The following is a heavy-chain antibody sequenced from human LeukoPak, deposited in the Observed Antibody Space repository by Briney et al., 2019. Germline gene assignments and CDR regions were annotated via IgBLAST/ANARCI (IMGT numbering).Heavy chain of an antibody. V-gene: IGHV4-39*07. J-gene: IGHJ4*02. CDR1: GGSISSSCYY. CDR3: ARLKWGTFDY. Sequence: SETLSLTCTVSGGSISSSCYYWGWIRQPPGKGLEWIGSIYYSGSTYYNPSLKSRVTISVDTSKNQFSLKLSSVTAADTAVYYCARLKWGTFDYWGQGTLVTVSS. CDR2: IYYSGST. D-gene: IGHD1-26*01.